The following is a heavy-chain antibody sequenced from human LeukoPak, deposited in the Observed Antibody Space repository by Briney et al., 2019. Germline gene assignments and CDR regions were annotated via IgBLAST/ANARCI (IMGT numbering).Heavy chain of an antibody. CDR1: GYTFTTFY. CDR3: ARVAGSYYYDSSGYGGRGGPYYFDY. J-gene: IGHJ4*02. V-gene: IGHV1-46*01. D-gene: IGHD3-22*01. CDR2: INPSIGRS. Sequence: ASVKVSCKTSGYTFTTFYIHWVRQAPGQGLEWMGVINPSIGRSSNTQEFQGRVTITADKSTSTAYMELSSLRSEDTAVYYCARVAGSYYYDSSGYGGRGGPYYFDYWGQGTLVTVSS.